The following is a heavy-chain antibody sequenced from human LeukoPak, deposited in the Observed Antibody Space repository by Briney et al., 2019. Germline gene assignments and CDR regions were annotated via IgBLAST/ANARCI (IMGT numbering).Heavy chain of an antibody. CDR3: ARGDDSSSWYSDY. D-gene: IGHD6-13*01. CDR2: IWYDGSNK. V-gene: IGHV3-33*01. CDR1: GFTFSSYG. J-gene: IGHJ4*02. Sequence: GGSLRLSCAASGFTFSSYGMHWVRQAPGKGLEWVAVIWYDGSNKYYADSVKGLFTISRDNSKNTLYLQMNSLRAEDTAVYYCARGDDSSSWYSDYGGRGPLVTVSS.